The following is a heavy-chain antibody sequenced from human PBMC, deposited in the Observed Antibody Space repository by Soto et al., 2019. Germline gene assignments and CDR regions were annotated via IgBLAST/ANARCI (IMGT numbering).Heavy chain of an antibody. J-gene: IGHJ4*02. CDR2: INHSGST. Sequence: SGTLSLTCAVYGGSFSGYYWSWIRQPPGKGLEWIGEINHSGSTNYNPSLKSRVTISVDRSKNQFTLKLTSVTAEDTAVYYCATSYGNAWYTYWGQGTQVTVSS. V-gene: IGHV4-34*01. D-gene: IGHD6-13*01. CDR1: GGSFSGYY. CDR3: ATSYGNAWYTY.